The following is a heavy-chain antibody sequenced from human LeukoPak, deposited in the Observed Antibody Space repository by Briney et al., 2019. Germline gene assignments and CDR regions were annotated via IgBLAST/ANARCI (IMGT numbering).Heavy chain of an antibody. V-gene: IGHV3-53*01. CDR1: GFTVSNKY. CDR2: IYSDGRT. D-gene: IGHD3-22*01. CDR3: ARGLFLSGYLDAFDI. Sequence: GGSLRLSCAASGFTVSNKYMTWVRQAPGKGLEWVSLIYSDGRTYYADSVKGRCTISRDNSKNALYLQMNSLRVEDTAVYYCARGLFLSGYLDAFDIWGQGTVVTVSS. J-gene: IGHJ3*02.